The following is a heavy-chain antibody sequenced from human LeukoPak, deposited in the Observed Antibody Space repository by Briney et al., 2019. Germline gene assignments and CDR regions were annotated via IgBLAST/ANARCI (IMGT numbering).Heavy chain of an antibody. CDR3: ARVEISSSYYFYYFDY. J-gene: IGHJ4*02. CDR1: GGSISSSSYY. D-gene: IGHD3-10*01. V-gene: IGHV4-39*07. CDR2: ISFSENS. Sequence: SETLSLTCTVSGGSISSSSYYWGWIRQPPGKGLEWIGSISFSENSYYNPSLKSRVTISVDMSKNQFSLKLSSVTAADTAVYYCARVEISSSYYFYYFDYWGQGTLVTVSS.